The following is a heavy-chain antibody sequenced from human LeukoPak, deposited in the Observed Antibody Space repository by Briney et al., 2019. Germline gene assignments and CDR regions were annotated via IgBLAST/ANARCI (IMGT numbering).Heavy chain of an antibody. Sequence: AGGSLRLSCAASGFTFSTYSMNWVRQAPGKGLEWASSISSSSAYIYYADSVKGRFTISRDNAKNSLYLQMNSLRAEDTAVYYCARASGDTVDTTTMGSYWGQGTLVTVSS. J-gene: IGHJ4*02. CDR3: ARASGDTVDTTTMGSY. CDR2: ISSSSAYI. V-gene: IGHV3-21*01. CDR1: GFTFSTYS. D-gene: IGHD5-18*01.